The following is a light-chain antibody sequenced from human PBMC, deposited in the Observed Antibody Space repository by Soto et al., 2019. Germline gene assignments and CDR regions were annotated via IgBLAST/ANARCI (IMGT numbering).Light chain of an antibody. CDR2: GNS. V-gene: IGLV1-40*01. CDR1: SSKIGAGYD. CDR3: QSYDSSLSGNYV. Sequence: SVLTQPPSGSGAPGQRVTISCTGSSSKIGAGYDVHWYQQLPGTAPKLLIYGNSNRPSGVPDRFSGSKSGTSASLAITGLQAEDEADYYCQSYDSSLSGNYVFGTGTKVTVL. J-gene: IGLJ1*01.